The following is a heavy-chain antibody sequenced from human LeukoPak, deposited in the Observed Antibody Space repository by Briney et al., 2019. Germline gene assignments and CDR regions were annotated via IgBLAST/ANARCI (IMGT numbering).Heavy chain of an antibody. V-gene: IGHV3-30*03. CDR1: GFTFRNYG. CDR3: VREGLGPSFSAWFDP. J-gene: IGHJ5*02. CDR2: VSRDGGTN. Sequence: GGSLRLSCSASGFTFRNYGIHWVRQAPGKGREGGIVVSRDGGTNDYSDSVKGRFTISRDNSENTLYLQMNSLRPEDTAVYYCVREGLGPSFSAWFDPWGHGTLVTVSS. D-gene: IGHD3/OR15-3a*01.